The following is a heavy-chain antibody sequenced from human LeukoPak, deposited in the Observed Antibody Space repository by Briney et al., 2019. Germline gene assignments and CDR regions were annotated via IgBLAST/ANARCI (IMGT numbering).Heavy chain of an antibody. V-gene: IGHV5-51*01. D-gene: IGHD2-2*01. CDR2: IYPGDSDT. CDR1: GYSFTSYW. CDR3: ARPAYCSSTSCYFGGAFDI. J-gene: IGHJ3*02. Sequence: GESLKISCKGSGYSFTSYWIGWVRQMPGKGLEWMGIIYPGDSDTRYSPSFQGQVTISADKSISTAYLQWSSLKASDTAMYYCARPAYCSSTSCYFGGAFDIWGQGTMVTVSS.